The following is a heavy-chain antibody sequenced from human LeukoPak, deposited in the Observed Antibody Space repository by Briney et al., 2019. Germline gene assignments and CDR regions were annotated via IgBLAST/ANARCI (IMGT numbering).Heavy chain of an antibody. CDR1: GFTFSSYG. CDR2: ISGSGGST. J-gene: IGHJ3*01. CDR3: ARDRDDYVWGSYLGAFDV. Sequence: PGGTLRLSCAASGFTFSSYGMSWVRQAPGKGLEWVSAISGSGGSTYYADSVKGRFTISRDNSKNTLYLQMHSLRAEDTAVFYCARDRDDYVWGSYLGAFDVWGHGTTVTVSS. V-gene: IGHV3-23*01. D-gene: IGHD3-16*01.